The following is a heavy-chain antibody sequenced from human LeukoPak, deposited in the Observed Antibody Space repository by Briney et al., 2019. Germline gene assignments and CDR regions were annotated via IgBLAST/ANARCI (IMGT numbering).Heavy chain of an antibody. J-gene: IGHJ4*02. CDR2: ISSSGSTI. D-gene: IGHD3-10*01. Sequence: PGGSLRLSCAASGFTFSSYEMNWVRQAPGKGLERVSYISSSGSTIYCADSVKGRFTISRDNAKNSLYLQMNSLRAEDTAVYYCARGGIGRFGEAQGYWGQGTLVTVSS. CDR3: ARGGIGRFGEAQGY. V-gene: IGHV3-48*03. CDR1: GFTFSSYE.